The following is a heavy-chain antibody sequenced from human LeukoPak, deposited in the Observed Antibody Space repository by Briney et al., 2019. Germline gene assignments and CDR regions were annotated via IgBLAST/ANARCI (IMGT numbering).Heavy chain of an antibody. CDR2: INPNNGVT. J-gene: IGHJ4*02. CDR3: AREVTLRF. D-gene: IGHD2-21*02. CDR1: GYTFTDHY. Sequence: ASVKVSCKASGYTFTDHYMHWVRQAPGQGLEWMGWINPNNGVTHYAQKFHDWVTMTRDTSITTAYMELNRLTSDDTAVYYCAREVTLRFWGQGTLLTVSS. V-gene: IGHV1-2*04.